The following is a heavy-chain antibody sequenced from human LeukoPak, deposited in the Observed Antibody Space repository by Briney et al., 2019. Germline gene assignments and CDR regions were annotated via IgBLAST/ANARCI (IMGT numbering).Heavy chain of an antibody. D-gene: IGHD4-17*01. V-gene: IGHV1-3*03. J-gene: IGHJ3*02. Sequence: ASVKVSCKASGYTFTSYAMHWVRQAPGQRLEWMGWINAGNGNTKYSQEFRGRVTITRDTSASTAYMELSSLRSEDMAVYYCARGFLRYYDAFDIWGQGTMVTVSS. CDR1: GYTFTSYA. CDR3: ARGFLRYYDAFDI. CDR2: INAGNGNT.